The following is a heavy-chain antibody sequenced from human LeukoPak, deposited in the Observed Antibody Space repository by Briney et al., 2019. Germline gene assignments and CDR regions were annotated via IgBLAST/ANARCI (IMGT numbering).Heavy chain of an antibody. Sequence: PGGSLRLSCSASGFTFRSCWMTWVRQAPGKGLELVANIKEDGSDANYVDAVKGRFTISRDNAKDSLYLQMNSVRPEDAAVYYCARDVPYGLSYFDYWGQGTLVTASS. CDR2: IKEDGSDA. CDR1: GFTFRSCW. J-gene: IGHJ4*02. CDR3: ARDVPYGLSYFDY. V-gene: IGHV3-7*04. D-gene: IGHD2-2*01.